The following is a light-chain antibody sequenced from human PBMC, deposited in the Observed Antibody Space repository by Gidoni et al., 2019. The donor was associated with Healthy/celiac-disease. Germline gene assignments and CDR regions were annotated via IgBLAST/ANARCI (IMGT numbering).Light chain of an antibody. J-gene: IGKJ4*01. Sequence: EIVLTQSPATLSLSPGERATLACRASQSVSSYLAWYQQKPGQAPRLRLYVASNRATGIPARFSGSGSGTDFTLTISSLEPEDFAVYYCQQRSNWPLTFXGXTKVEIK. CDR1: QSVSSY. CDR3: QQRSNWPLT. V-gene: IGKV3-11*01. CDR2: VAS.